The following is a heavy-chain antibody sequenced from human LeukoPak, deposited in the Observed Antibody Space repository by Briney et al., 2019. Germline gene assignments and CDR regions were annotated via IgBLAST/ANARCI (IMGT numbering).Heavy chain of an antibody. J-gene: IGHJ5*02. CDR2: IYHSGST. CDR3: ARGGGDCSGGSCYIDA. Sequence: PSETLSLTCAVSGGSISSSNWWSWVRQPPGKGLEWIGEIYHSGSTNYNPSLKSRVTISLDTSKNQISLKLTSGTAADTAVYYCARGGGDCSGGSCYIDAWGQGTLVTVSS. D-gene: IGHD2-15*01. V-gene: IGHV4-4*02. CDR1: GGSISSSNW.